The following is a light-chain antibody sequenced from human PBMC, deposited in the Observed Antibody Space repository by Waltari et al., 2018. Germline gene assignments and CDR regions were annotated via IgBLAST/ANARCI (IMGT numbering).Light chain of an antibody. J-gene: IGLJ3*02. CDR2: DLN. V-gene: IGLV2-14*03. CDR3: SSYTRSTTRVV. CDR1: RSDVGGYNY. Sequence: QSALTPPASVSGSPGQSITIPCTGTRSDVGGYNYVPWYQQHPANVPQPMIYDLNNRPSGISNRFSGSKSGNTASLTISGLQAEDEADYYCSSYTRSTTRVVFGGGTKLSVL.